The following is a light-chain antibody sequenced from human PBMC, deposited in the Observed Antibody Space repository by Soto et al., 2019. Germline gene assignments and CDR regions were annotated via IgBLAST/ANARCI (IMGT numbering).Light chain of an antibody. CDR1: VLAKKY. J-gene: IGLJ2*01. V-gene: IGLV3-27*01. Sequence: SYELTQPSSVSVSPGQTARITCSGDVLAKKYARWFQQKPGQAPVLVIYKDTERPSGIPERFSGYSSGTTVTLTISGAQVEDEADYYCYSAADNNLVFGGGTKLTVL. CDR3: YSAADNNLV. CDR2: KDT.